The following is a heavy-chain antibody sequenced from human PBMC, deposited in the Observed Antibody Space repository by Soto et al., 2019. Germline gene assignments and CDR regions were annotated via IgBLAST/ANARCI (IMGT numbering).Heavy chain of an antibody. J-gene: IGHJ5*02. Sequence: QVHLLQSGAEVKKPGASVKVSCKASGYSFTSQGISWLRQAPGHGLEWMGWISTQNGKTQYAQKVQGRVTMTSDTSTTTAYMELRSLRYDDTAVYYCARGRGTAHPLDTWGQGTLVTVDS. V-gene: IGHV1-18*01. D-gene: IGHD1-1*01. CDR2: ISTQNGKT. CDR1: GYSFTSQG. CDR3: ARGRGTAHPLDT.